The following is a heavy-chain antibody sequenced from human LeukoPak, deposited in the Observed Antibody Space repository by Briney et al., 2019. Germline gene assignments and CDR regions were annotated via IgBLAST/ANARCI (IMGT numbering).Heavy chain of an antibody. V-gene: IGHV4-59*08. Sequence: PSETLSLTCTVSGGSISSYYWSWIRQPPGKGLEWIGYIYYSGSTNYNPSLKGRVTISIDTSKNQFSLKLSSVTAADTAVYYCARLLSDSSFDYWGQGTLVTVSS. J-gene: IGHJ4*02. CDR2: IYYSGST. D-gene: IGHD6-13*01. CDR3: ARLLSDSSFDY. CDR1: GGSISSYY.